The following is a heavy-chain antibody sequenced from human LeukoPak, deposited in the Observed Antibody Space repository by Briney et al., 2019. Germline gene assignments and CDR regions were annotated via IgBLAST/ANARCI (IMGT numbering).Heavy chain of an antibody. V-gene: IGHV3-7*01. D-gene: IGHD3-22*01. CDR3: ARDRGYYVFDY. J-gene: IGHJ4*02. CDR1: GFTFSNYW. Sequence: PGGSLRLSCAASGFTFSNYWMTWVRQAPGKGLEWVAHVKPDGSKKSYVDSVKGRFTISRDNAQNSLYLQMNSLRAEDTAVYYCARDRGYYVFDYWGQGTLVTVSS. CDR2: VKPDGSKK.